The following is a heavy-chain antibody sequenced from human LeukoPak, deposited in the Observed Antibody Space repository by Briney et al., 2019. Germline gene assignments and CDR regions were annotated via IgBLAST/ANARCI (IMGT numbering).Heavy chain of an antibody. V-gene: IGHV4-34*01. CDR3: ARSYDYKEMDY. J-gene: IGHJ4*02. CDR2: INHSGST. CDR1: GGSFSGYY. Sequence: PSETLSLTCAVYGGSFSGYYWSWIRQPPGKGLEWIGEINHSGSTNYNPSLKSRVTISVDTSKNQFSLKLSSVTAADTAVYYCARSYDYKEMDYWGQGTLVTVSS. D-gene: IGHD5-12*01.